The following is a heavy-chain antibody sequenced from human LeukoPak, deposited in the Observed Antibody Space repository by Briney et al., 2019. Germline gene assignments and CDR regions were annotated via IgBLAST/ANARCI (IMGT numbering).Heavy chain of an antibody. CDR2: IRSDGTT. D-gene: IGHD3-22*01. J-gene: IGHJ6*03. CDR3: ARSTGFYTTYYMDV. V-gene: IGHV4-4*07. CDR1: GDSIGNYY. Sequence: SETLSLTCTVSGDSIGNYYWNWLRQPAGKGLEWIGRIRSDGTTYANPSLDSAVTMSVDTSNNHISLRLSSATAADTAVYYCARSTGFYTTYYMDVWGKGTTVTVSS.